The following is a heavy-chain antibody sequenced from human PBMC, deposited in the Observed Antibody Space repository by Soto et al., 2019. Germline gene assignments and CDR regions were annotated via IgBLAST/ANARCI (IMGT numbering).Heavy chain of an antibody. Sequence: ASVKVSCKASGYTFTSYAMHWVRQAPGQRLEWMGWINAGNGNTKYSQKFQGRVTITRDTSASTAYMELSSLRSEDTAVYYCARDFTWIGYYWLRDYYYGMDVWGQGTTVTVSS. CDR3: ARDFTWIGYYWLRDYYYGMDV. V-gene: IGHV1-3*01. J-gene: IGHJ6*02. CDR1: GYTFTSYA. D-gene: IGHD3-3*01. CDR2: INAGNGNT.